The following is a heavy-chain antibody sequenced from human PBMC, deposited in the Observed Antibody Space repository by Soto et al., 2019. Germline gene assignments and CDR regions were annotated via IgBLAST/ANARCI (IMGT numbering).Heavy chain of an antibody. Sequence: PGGSLRLSCAASGFTFDDYAMHWVRQAPGKGLEWVSLISWDGGSTYYADSVKGRFTISRDNNKNSLYLQMNSLRAEDTALYYCAKDYYDFWSGSFYYYGMDVWGQGTTVTVSS. V-gene: IGHV3-43D*04. D-gene: IGHD3-3*01. J-gene: IGHJ6*02. CDR1: GFTFDDYA. CDR3: AKDYYDFWSGSFYYYGMDV. CDR2: ISWDGGST.